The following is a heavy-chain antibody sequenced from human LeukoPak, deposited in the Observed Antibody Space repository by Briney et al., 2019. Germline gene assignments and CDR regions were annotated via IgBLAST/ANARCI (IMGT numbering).Heavy chain of an antibody. V-gene: IGHV1-69*13. CDR2: IIPIFGTA. D-gene: IGHD3-22*01. J-gene: IGHJ6*02. CDR1: GGTFSSYA. Sequence: SVKVSCKASGGTFSSYAISWVRQAPGQGLEWMGGIIPIFGTANYAQKFQGRVTITADESTSTAYMELSSLRSEDTAVYYCARPFHPYYYDSSGSNYYYYGMDVWGQGTTVTVSS. CDR3: ARPFHPYYYDSSGSNYYYYGMDV.